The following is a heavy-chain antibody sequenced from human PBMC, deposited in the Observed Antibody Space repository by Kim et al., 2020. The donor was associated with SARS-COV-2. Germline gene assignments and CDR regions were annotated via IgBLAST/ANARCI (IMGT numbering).Heavy chain of an antibody. CDR3: ARHGWGGYSSGWSNWFDP. CDR2: IYYSGST. CDR1: GGSISSYY. Sequence: SETLSLTCTVSGGSISSYYWSWIRQPPGKGLEWIGYIYYSGSTNYNPSLKSRVTISVDTSKNQFSLKLSSVTAADTAVYYCARHGWGGYSSGWSNWFDPWGQGTLVTVSS. J-gene: IGHJ5*02. V-gene: IGHV4-59*08. D-gene: IGHD6-19*01.